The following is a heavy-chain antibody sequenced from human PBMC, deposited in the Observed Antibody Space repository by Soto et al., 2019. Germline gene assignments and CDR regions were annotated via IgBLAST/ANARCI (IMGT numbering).Heavy chain of an antibody. V-gene: IGHV1-3*05. CDR2: INAGNGNT. CDR1: GYTFTSYA. J-gene: IGHJ4*02. CDR3: ARGSGYYAWADY. Sequence: QVQLVQSGAEEKKPGASVKVSCKASGYTFTSYAMHWVRQAPGQRLEWRGWINAGNGNTKYSQKFQGRVTITRDTSASTAYRELSSLRYEDTAVYYCARGSGYYAWADYGGQGTLVTVSS. D-gene: IGHD3-22*01.